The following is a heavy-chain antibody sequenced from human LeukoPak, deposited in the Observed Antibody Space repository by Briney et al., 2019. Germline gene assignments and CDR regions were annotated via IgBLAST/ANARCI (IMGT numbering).Heavy chain of an antibody. CDR3: TTDQIKRPTVRMGRSFDY. D-gene: IGHD4-17*01. V-gene: IGHV1-18*01. J-gene: IGHJ4*02. CDR1: GYTFTSYG. Sequence: ASVKLSCKASGYTFTSYGNSWVRQAPGQGLEWMGWINAYDGNTNYSHTLQGRVTMTTDTSTSTAYIQIRSLRTDDTTVYYYTTDQIKRPTVRMGRSFDYWGQGTLVTVSS. CDR2: INAYDGNT.